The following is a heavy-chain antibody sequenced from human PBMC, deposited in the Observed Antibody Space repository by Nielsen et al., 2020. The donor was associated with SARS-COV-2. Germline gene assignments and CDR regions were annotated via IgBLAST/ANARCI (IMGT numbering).Heavy chain of an antibody. Sequence: ASVKVSCKASGYTFTSYGISWVRQAPGQGLEWMGWIRAYNGNTNYAQKLQGRVTMTTDTSTSTAYMELRSLRSDDTAVYYCARQGPYSSSWYVVYYFDYWGQGTLVTVSS. CDR2: IRAYNGNT. D-gene: IGHD6-13*01. V-gene: IGHV1-18*01. CDR3: ARQGPYSSSWYVVYYFDY. J-gene: IGHJ4*02. CDR1: GYTFTSYG.